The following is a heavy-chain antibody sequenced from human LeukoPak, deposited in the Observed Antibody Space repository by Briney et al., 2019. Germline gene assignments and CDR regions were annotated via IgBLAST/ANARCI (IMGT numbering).Heavy chain of an antibody. CDR1: GFTFSSYA. J-gene: IGHJ5*02. CDR3: ARDPLYYYDSSGLSPYWFDP. V-gene: IGHV3-30-3*01. D-gene: IGHD3-22*01. Sequence: GRSLRLSCAASGFTFSSYAMHWVRQAPGKGLEWVAVISYDGSNKYYADSVKGRFTISRDNSKNTLYLQMNSLRAEDTAVYYGARDPLYYYDSSGLSPYWFDPWGQGTLVTVSS. CDR2: ISYDGSNK.